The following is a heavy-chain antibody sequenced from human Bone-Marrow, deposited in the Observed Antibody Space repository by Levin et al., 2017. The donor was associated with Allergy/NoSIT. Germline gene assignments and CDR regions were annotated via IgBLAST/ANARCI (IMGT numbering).Heavy chain of an antibody. Sequence: GGSLRLSCAVSGFTFSSYWMHWVRQTPGKGLLWVSRINGDGSSTAYADAVKGRFTISRDNAKNVLYLQMNSLTVEDTAVYYCARLRGYYDSGDYWGQGTLVTVSS. CDR2: INGDGSST. D-gene: IGHD3-22*01. CDR3: ARLRGYYDSGDY. J-gene: IGHJ4*02. V-gene: IGHV3-74*03. CDR1: GFTFSSYW.